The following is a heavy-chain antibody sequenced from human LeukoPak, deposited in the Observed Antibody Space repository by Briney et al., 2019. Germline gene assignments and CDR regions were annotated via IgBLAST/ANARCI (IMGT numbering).Heavy chain of an antibody. Sequence: SETLSLTCTVSGVSIISSNSYWGWIRQPPGKGLEWIGYIYYSGRTNYNPSLKSRVTISVDSSKNQFSLNLSSVTAADTAVYYCARVRGAIVAHNWFDRWGQGTLVTVSS. V-gene: IGHV4-61*05. CDR3: ARVRGAIVAHNWFDR. J-gene: IGHJ5*02. CDR1: GVSIISSNSY. CDR2: IYYSGRT. D-gene: IGHD5-12*01.